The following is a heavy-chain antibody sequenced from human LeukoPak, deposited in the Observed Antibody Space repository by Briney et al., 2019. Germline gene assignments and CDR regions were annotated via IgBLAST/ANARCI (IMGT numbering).Heavy chain of an antibody. CDR2: IKPDGSEK. CDR3: IAGGWSTDAFEM. J-gene: IGHJ3*02. V-gene: IGHV3-7*05. CDR1: AFTFRTYW. D-gene: IGHD6-19*01. Sequence: GGCLRLFCAASAFTFRTYWMSWVRRAPGKGLEWVAMIKPDGSEKYYVDSVKGRFTISRDNSKNMLYLQMNSLRAEDTAVYYCIAGGWSTDAFEMWGQGTTVTVSS.